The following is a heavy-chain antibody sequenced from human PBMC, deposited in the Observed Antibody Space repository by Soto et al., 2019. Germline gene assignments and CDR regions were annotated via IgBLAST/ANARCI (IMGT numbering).Heavy chain of an antibody. V-gene: IGHV1-18*01. J-gene: IGHJ5*02. CDR3: ARRSYDFWHWLDP. D-gene: IGHD3-3*01. Sequence: QVQLVQSGAEVKKPGASVKVSCKASGYTFTNYGISWVRQAPGQGLEWMGWITAYNGNTKYAQNLQGRVTMTTDRTTSTAYMELRSLRSDDTAVYYCARRSYDFWHWLDPWGQGTLVTVSS. CDR1: GYTFTNYG. CDR2: ITAYNGNT.